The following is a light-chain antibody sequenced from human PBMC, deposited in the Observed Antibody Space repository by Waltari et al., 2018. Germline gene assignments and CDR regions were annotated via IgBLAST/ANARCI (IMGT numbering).Light chain of an antibody. Sequence: QSALTQPRSVSGSPGQSVTISCTGTRTAVGGYNYASWYQQHPGKAPKLIIYDVSKRPSGVPDRFSGSKSGNTASLSISGLRAEDEADYYCGSFAGSYTFYVFGTGTKVTVL. J-gene: IGLJ1*01. CDR1: RTAVGGYNY. V-gene: IGLV2-11*01. CDR3: GSFAGSYTFYV. CDR2: DVS.